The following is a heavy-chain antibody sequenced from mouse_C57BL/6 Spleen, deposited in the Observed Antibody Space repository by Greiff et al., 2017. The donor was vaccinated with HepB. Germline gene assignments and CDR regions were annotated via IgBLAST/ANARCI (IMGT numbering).Heavy chain of an antibody. CDR2: IYPGGGYT. CDR3: ARLIYYDYDGYAMDY. D-gene: IGHD2-4*01. CDR1: GYTFTNYW. Sequence: VHLVESGAELVRPGTSVKMSCKASGYTFTNYWIGWAKQRPGHGLEWIGDIYPGGGYTNYNEKFKGKATLTADKSSSTAYMQFSSLTSEDSAIYYCARLIYYDYDGYAMDYWGQGTSVTVSS. V-gene: IGHV1-63*01. J-gene: IGHJ4*01.